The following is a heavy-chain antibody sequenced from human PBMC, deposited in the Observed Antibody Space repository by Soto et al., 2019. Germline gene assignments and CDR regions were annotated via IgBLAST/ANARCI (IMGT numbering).Heavy chain of an antibody. Sequence: ASVKVSCKASGYTFTSYAMHWVRQAPGQRLEWMGWINAGNGNTKYSQKFQGRVTITRDTSASTDYMVLSRRGSDDTAVYYGGRVVTFRVDAFDFWGQGTMVTVSS. CDR1: GYTFTSYA. CDR3: GRVVTFRVDAFDF. CDR2: INAGNGNT. J-gene: IGHJ3*01. V-gene: IGHV1-3*01. D-gene: IGHD3-16*01.